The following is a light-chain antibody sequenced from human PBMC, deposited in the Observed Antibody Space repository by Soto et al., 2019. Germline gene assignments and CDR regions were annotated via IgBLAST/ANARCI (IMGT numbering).Light chain of an antibody. CDR3: SSYTTSSTLV. CDR2: DVS. Sequence: QSVLTQPPSVSGSPGQSVTISCTGTSSDVGNYNRVSWYQQPPGTAPKLMIYDVSNRPSGVPDRFSGSKSGNTASLTISGLQAEDEADYYCSSYTTSSTLVFGGGTKLTVL. V-gene: IGLV2-18*02. CDR1: SSDVGNYNR. J-gene: IGLJ2*01.